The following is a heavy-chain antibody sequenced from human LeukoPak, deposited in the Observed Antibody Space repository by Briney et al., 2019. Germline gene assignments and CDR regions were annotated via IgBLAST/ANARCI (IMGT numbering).Heavy chain of an antibody. D-gene: IGHD6-13*01. CDR1: GFTFTSSA. J-gene: IGHJ4*02. V-gene: IGHV1-58*02. CDR3: AATGIAAAGTGGY. CDR2: IVVGSGNT. Sequence: ASVKVSCKASGFTFTSSAMQWVRQARGQRLEWIGWIVVGSGNTNYARKFQERVTITRDMSTSTAYMELSSLRSEDTAVYYCAATGIAAAGTGGYWGQGTLVTVSS.